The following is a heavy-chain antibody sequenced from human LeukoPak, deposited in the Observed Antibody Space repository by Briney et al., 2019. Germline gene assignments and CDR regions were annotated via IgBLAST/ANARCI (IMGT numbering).Heavy chain of an antibody. V-gene: IGHV3-13*01. J-gene: IGHJ4*02. CDR1: GFTFIDYD. Sequence: GGSLRLSCAASGFTFIDYDMHWVRLVIGNGLEWVSAIGIRGDTHYSGSVKGRFTISRENAESCLYLQMNSLRAEDTAVYYCARGGIQVSGIDEFDYWGQGTLVTVSS. CDR2: IGIRGDT. D-gene: IGHD6-19*01. CDR3: ARGGIQVSGIDEFDY.